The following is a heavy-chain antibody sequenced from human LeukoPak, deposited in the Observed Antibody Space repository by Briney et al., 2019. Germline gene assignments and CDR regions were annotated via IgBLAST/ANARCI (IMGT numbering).Heavy chain of an antibody. D-gene: IGHD3-10*01. Sequence: NPGGSLRLSCAASGFTFSDYSMNWVRQTPRKGLEWVSCISGSGSYIYYADSLRGRFTISRDNAKNSLILQVNSLRAEDTAVYYCAKDGKSVITMVRGVIASGLNMGVWGKGTTVTISS. J-gene: IGHJ6*03. V-gene: IGHV3-21*06. CDR3: AKDGKSVITMVRGVIASGLNMGV. CDR1: GFTFSDYS. CDR2: ISGSGSYI.